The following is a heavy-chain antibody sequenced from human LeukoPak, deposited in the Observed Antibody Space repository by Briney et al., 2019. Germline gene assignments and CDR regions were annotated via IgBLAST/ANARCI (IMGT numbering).Heavy chain of an antibody. Sequence: GGSLRLSCAASGFTVSSNYMSWVRQAPGKGLEWVSLIYSGGSTYYADSVKGRFTISRDNSKNTMYLQMNSLRAEDTAVYYCARGIAVALGFDYWGQGTLVTVSS. J-gene: IGHJ4*02. CDR2: IYSGGST. CDR1: GFTVSSNY. D-gene: IGHD6-19*01. CDR3: ARGIAVALGFDY. V-gene: IGHV3-53*01.